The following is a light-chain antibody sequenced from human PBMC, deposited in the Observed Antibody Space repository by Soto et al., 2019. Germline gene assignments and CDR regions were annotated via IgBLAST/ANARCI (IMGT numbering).Light chain of an antibody. V-gene: IGLV2-8*01. J-gene: IGLJ2*01. CDR2: EVS. Sequence: QAVVTQPPSASGSPGQSVTISCTGTSSDVGGYNYVSWYQQHPGKAPKLMISEVSKRPSGVPDRFSGSKSGNTASLTVSGLQDEDEDYYYCSSFAGNNNLVFGGGTKLTVL. CDR1: SSDVGGYNY. CDR3: SSFAGNNNLV.